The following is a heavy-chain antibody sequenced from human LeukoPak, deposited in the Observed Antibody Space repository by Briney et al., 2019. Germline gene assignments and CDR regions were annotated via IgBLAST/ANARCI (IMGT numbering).Heavy chain of an antibody. V-gene: IGHV3-74*01. CDR3: ARDLYTFDS. CDR2: ISSDGSST. CDR1: GFPFRTYW. J-gene: IGHJ4*02. Sequence: GGSLRLSCAASGFPFRTYWMHWVRQAPGKGLVWVSRISSDGSSTTYADSVKGRFTISRDNPKNTLFLQMNSLRAEDTAVYCCARDLYTFDSWGQGTLVTVSS.